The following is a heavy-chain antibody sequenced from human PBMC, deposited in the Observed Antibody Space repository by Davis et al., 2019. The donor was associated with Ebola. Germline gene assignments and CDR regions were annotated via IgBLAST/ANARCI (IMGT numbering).Heavy chain of an antibody. CDR1: GFTFDDFA. D-gene: IGHD6-19*01. Sequence: GESLKISCAASGFTFDDFAMAWVRQSPEKGLEWVSGINWNGGSTGYADSVKGRFTISRDNARNLVYVQMNSLRVEDTAIYYCAKDTSNVWFDVWGQGTMVTVSS. CDR3: AKDTSNVWFDV. J-gene: IGHJ3*01. V-gene: IGHV3-20*04. CDR2: INWNGGST.